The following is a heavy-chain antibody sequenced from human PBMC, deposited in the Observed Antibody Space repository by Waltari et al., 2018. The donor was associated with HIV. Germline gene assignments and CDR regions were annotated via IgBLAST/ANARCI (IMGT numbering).Heavy chain of an antibody. CDR2: IYSGGNT. J-gene: IGHJ3*02. D-gene: IGHD3-22*01. CDR3: ARGISMIVVVNQNQWGAFDI. Sequence: EVQLVESGGGLVQPGGSLRLSCAASGFTASSNYMNWVNQAPGQGVDGIAVIYSGGNTYYADAVKGRFTITRDNSKNTLYLQMNSLRAEDTAVYYCARGISMIVVVNQNQWGAFDIWGQGTMVTVSS. V-gene: IGHV3-66*01. CDR1: GFTASSNY.